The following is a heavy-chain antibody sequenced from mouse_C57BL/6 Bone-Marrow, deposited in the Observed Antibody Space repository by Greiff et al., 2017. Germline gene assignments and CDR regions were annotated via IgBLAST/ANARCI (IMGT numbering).Heavy chain of an antibody. V-gene: IGHV5-2*01. CDR1: EYEFPSHD. D-gene: IGHD2-3*01. CDR3: ARHDGYHWYFDV. J-gene: IGHJ1*03. CDR2: INSDGGST. Sequence: EVQLVESGGGLVQPGESLKLSCESNEYEFPSHDMSWVRKTPEKRLELVAAINSDGGSTYYTDTMERRFIISGDNTKTTLYLQMSRLRSEDTALYYCARHDGYHWYFDVWGTGTTVTVSS.